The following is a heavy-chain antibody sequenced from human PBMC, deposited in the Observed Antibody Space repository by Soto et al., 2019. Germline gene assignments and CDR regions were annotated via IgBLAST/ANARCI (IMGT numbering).Heavy chain of an antibody. D-gene: IGHD2-15*01. CDR3: AKVVVVVATQHSHFDY. V-gene: IGHV3-23*01. Sequence: GGSLRLSCAASGFTFSSDAMSWVRQAPGKGLEWVSGISGSDYRTYYADSVKGRFTISRDNSKNTLYLQMNSLRAEDTAVYYCAKVVVVVATQHSHFDYWGQGTLVTVSS. CDR1: GFTFSSDA. J-gene: IGHJ4*02. CDR2: ISGSDYRT.